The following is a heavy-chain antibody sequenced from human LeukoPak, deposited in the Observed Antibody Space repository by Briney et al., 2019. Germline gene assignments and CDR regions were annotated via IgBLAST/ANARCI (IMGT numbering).Heavy chain of an antibody. CDR2: ISTSGTSI. CDR3: AREPADRYCSGGSCYPWWFDP. Sequence: GGSLRLSCAASGFPFSSYSMNWVRQAPGKGLEWVSYISTSGTSIYYADSVKGRFTISRDNAKNSLYLQMNSLRDDDTAVYYCAREPADRYCSGGSCYPWWFDPWGQGTLVTVSS. CDR1: GFPFSSYS. V-gene: IGHV3-48*02. D-gene: IGHD2-15*01. J-gene: IGHJ5*02.